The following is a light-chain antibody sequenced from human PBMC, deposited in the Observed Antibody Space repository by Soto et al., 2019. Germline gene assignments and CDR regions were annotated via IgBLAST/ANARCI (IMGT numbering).Light chain of an antibody. J-gene: IGLJ2*01. CDR3: TSYASGSSHVV. Sequence: QSVLTQPASVSGSPGQSITLSCTGTSSDIGGYDYVSWYQRHPGKVPKLIIYDVNNRPPGVSNLFSGSKSGNTASLTISGLQAEDEADYYCTSYASGSSHVVFGGGTKVTVL. CDR2: DVN. V-gene: IGLV2-14*01. CDR1: SSDIGGYDY.